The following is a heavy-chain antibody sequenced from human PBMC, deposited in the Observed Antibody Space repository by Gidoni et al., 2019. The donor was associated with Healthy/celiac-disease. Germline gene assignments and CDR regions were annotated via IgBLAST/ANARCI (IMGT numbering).Heavy chain of an antibody. V-gene: IGHV3-30*18. J-gene: IGHJ6*02. CDR1: GFTFSSYG. Sequence: QVQLVESGGGVVQHGRSLRLSCAASGFTFSSYGTHWVRQAPGKGLVWVAVISYDGSNKYYADSVKGRFTISRDNSKNTLYLQMNSLRAEDTAVYYCAKDLQTFRAAYYYYGMDVWGQGTTVTVSS. CDR2: ISYDGSNK. CDR3: AKDLQTFRAAYYYYGMDV. D-gene: IGHD3-10*01.